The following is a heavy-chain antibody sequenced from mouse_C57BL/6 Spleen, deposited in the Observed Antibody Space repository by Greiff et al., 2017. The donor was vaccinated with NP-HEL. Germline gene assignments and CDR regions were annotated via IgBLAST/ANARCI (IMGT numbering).Heavy chain of an antibody. CDR1: GYAFTNYL. D-gene: IGHD4-1*01. V-gene: IGHV1-54*01. J-gene: IGHJ2*01. CDR2: IKPGSGGT. CDR3: ARDLGLDY. Sequence: VKLKQSGAELVRPGTSVKVSCKASGYAFTNYLIEWVKQRPGQGLEWIGVIKPGSGGTNYNEKFKGKATLTADKSSSTAYMQLSSLTSEDSAVYVCARDLGLDYWGQGTTLTVSS.